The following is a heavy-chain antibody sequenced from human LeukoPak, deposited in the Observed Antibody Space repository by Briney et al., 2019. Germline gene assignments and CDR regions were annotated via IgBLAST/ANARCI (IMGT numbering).Heavy chain of an antibody. J-gene: IGHJ4*02. CDR2: IYYSGST. CDR3: ARGARAGYNLEPFDY. Sequence: SETLSLTCNVSGGSISSSTYYWGWIRQPPGKGLEWIGYIYYSGSTKYNPSLKSRVTISVDTSKNQFSLKLSSVTAADTAVYYCARGARAGYNLEPFDYWGQGTLVTVSS. D-gene: IGHD5-24*01. CDR1: GGSISSSTYY. V-gene: IGHV4-61*05.